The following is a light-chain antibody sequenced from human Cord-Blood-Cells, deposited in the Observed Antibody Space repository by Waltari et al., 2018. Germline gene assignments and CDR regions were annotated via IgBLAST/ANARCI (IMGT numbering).Light chain of an antibody. V-gene: IGKV3-11*01. CDR2: DAS. CDR3: QQRSNPFT. J-gene: IGKJ5*01. CDR1: QSVSSY. Sequence: EIVLTQSPATLSLSPGERATLSCRASQSVSSYLAWSQQKPGQAPRLRISDASNRATGIPVRCSGSGSGTDFTLTISIREPEDFAVDYGQQRSNPFTFGQGTRLEIK.